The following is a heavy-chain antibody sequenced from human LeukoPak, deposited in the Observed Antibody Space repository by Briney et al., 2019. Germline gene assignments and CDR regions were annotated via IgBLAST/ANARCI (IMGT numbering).Heavy chain of an antibody. CDR1: GGSISGYY. CDR3: ARHRSGLVWFDP. J-gene: IGHJ5*02. V-gene: IGHV4-59*08. Sequence: SETLSLTCTVSGGSISGYYWSWIRQPPGKGLEWVGYISYSGSTNYNPSLKSRVTISVDTSKNQFSLKLSSVTAADTAVYYCARHRSGLVWFDPWGQGTLVTVSS. D-gene: IGHD3-10*01. CDR2: ISYSGST.